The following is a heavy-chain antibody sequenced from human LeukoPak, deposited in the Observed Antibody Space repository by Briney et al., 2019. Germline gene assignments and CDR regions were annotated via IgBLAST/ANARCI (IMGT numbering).Heavy chain of an antibody. CDR1: GFTFSSYA. V-gene: IGHV3-23*01. D-gene: IGHD6-19*01. CDR3: ARRDIAVAGTTPFDY. Sequence: PGGSLRLSCAASGFTFSSYAMSWVRQAPGKGLEWVSAISGSGGSTYYADSVKGRFTISRDNSKNTLYLQMNSLRAEDTAVYYCARRDIAVAGTTPFDYWGQGTLVTVSS. J-gene: IGHJ4*02. CDR2: ISGSGGST.